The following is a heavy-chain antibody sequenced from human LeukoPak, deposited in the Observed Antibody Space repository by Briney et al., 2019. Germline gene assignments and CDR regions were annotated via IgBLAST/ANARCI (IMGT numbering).Heavy chain of an antibody. CDR1: GYTFTGYY. CDR3: AREGPYSGSYGENYFDY. Sequence: ASVKVSCKASGYTFTGYYMHWVRQAPGQGLEWMGWMNPNSGGTNYAQKFQGRVTMTRDTSISTAYMELSRLRSDDTAVYYCAREGPYSGSYGENYFDYWGQGTLVTVSS. J-gene: IGHJ4*02. CDR2: MNPNSGGT. V-gene: IGHV1-2*02. D-gene: IGHD1-26*01.